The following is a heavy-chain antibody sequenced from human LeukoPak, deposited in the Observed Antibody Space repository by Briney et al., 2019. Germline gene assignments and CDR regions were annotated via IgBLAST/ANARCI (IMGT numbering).Heavy chain of an antibody. CDR1: GFTFSDYY. J-gene: IGHJ6*03. Sequence: GGALRLSCAASGFTFSDYYMSWIRQAPGKGLEWVSYISSSGSTIYYADSVKGRFTISRDNAKNSLYLQMNSLRAEDPAVYYCARSEAYYYMDVWGKGTTVTVSS. CDR3: ARSEAYYYMDV. V-gene: IGHV3-11*01. CDR2: ISSSGSTI.